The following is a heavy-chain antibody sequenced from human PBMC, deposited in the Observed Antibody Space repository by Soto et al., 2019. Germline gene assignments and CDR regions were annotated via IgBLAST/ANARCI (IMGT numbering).Heavy chain of an antibody. Sequence: PSETLSLTCTVSGGSIRSGDYYWSWIRQSPGKGLKWIGFIYHSGSTYYNPSLKSRVTISVDTSKNQFSLKLSSVTAADTAMYYCARGSTTEKVDSWGQGILVTVSS. V-gene: IGHV4-30-4*01. CDR3: ARGSTTEKVDS. J-gene: IGHJ4*02. CDR1: GGSIRSGDYY. CDR2: IYHSGST.